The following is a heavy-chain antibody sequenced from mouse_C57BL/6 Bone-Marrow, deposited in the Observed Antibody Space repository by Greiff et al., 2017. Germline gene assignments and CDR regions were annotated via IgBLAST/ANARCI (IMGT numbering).Heavy chain of an antibody. D-gene: IGHD1-1*01. CDR1: GYTFTDYY. V-gene: IGHV1-26*01. Sequence: VQLQQSGPELVKPGASVKISCKASGYTFTDYYMNWVKQSHGKSLEWIGDINPNNGGTSYNQKFKGKATLTVDKSSSTAYMELRSLTSEDSAVYYCARGATVVGFDYWGQGTTLTVSS. CDR2: INPNNGGT. CDR3: ARGATVVGFDY. J-gene: IGHJ2*01.